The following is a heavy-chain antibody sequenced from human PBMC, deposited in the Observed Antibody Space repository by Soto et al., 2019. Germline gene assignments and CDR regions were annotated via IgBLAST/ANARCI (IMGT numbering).Heavy chain of an antibody. Sequence: QVQLQQWGAGLLKPSETLSLTCAVYGGSFSGYYWSWIRQPPGKGLEWIGEINHSGSTNYNPSLKSRVSISVDTSKNQFSLNLSSVTAADTAVYYCAIGIGTAAAGIKYFDYWGKGTLVTVSS. CDR3: AIGIGTAAAGIKYFDY. J-gene: IGHJ4*02. CDR1: GGSFSGYY. CDR2: INHSGST. D-gene: IGHD6-13*01. V-gene: IGHV4-34*01.